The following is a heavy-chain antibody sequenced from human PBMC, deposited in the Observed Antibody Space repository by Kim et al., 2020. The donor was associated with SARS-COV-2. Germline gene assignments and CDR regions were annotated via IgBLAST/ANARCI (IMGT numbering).Heavy chain of an antibody. D-gene: IGHD3-10*01. V-gene: IGHV4-34*01. CDR2: INHSGST. J-gene: IGHJ6*02. Sequence: SETLSLTCAVYGGSFSGYYWSWIRQPPGKGLEWIGEINHSGSTNYNPSLKSRVTISVDTSKNQFSLKLSSVTSADTAVYYCSRVRGAMTPLYYYYGMDVWGQGNTVSVSS. CDR3: SRVRGAMTPLYYYYGMDV. CDR1: GGSFSGYY.